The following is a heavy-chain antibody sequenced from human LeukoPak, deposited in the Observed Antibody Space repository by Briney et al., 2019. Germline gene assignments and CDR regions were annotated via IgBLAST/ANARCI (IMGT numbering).Heavy chain of an antibody. Sequence: GGSLRLSCTASGFTFGDYAMSWLRQAPGKGLEWVGFIRSKAYGGTTEYAASVKGRFTISRDDSKSIAYLQMNSLKTEDTAVYYCTRGNSGWSQNWFDPWGEGTLVTVSS. CDR3: TRGNSGWSQNWFDP. J-gene: IGHJ5*02. CDR2: IRSKAYGGTT. D-gene: IGHD6-19*01. V-gene: IGHV3-49*03. CDR1: GFTFGDYA.